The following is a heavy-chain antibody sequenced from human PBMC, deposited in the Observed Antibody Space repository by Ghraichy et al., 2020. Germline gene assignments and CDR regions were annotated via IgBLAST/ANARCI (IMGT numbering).Heavy chain of an antibody. CDR3: ARGGVDYGNPEILYYFDY. D-gene: IGHD4-17*01. Sequence: ASVKVSCKASGYTFTSYYMHWVRQAPGQGLEWMGIINPSGGSTSYAQKFQGRVTMTRDTSTSTVYMELSSLRSEDTAVYYCARGGVDYGNPEILYYFDYWGQGTLVTVSS. CDR1: GYTFTSYY. V-gene: IGHV1-46*03. CDR2: INPSGGST. J-gene: IGHJ4*02.